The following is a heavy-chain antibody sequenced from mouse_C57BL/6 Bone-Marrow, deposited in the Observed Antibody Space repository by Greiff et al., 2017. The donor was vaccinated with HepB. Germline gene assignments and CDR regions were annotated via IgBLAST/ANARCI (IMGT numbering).Heavy chain of an antibody. D-gene: IGHD1-1*01. J-gene: IGHJ1*03. V-gene: IGHV8-12*01. CDR2: IYWDDDK. Sequence: QVQLKESGPGILQSSQTLSLTCSFSGFSLSTSGMGVSWIRQPSGKGLEWLAHIYWDDDKRYNPSLKSRLTISKDTSRNQVFLKITSVDTADTATYYCARSWYYGSFYWYFDVWGTGTTVTVSS. CDR3: ARSWYYGSFYWYFDV. CDR1: GFSLSTSGMG.